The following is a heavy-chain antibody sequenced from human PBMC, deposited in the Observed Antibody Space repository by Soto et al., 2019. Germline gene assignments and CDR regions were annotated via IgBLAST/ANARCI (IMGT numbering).Heavy chain of an antibody. J-gene: IGHJ4*02. V-gene: IGHV4-4*02. CDR2: IYHSGST. D-gene: IGHD6-19*01. CDR1: SGSISSSNW. Sequence: QVQLQESGPGLVKPSGTLSLTCAVSSGSISSSNWWSWVRQPPGKGLEWIGEIYHSGSTNYNPSLKSRVSIPVDKSKNQFPLKRSSVPAADTAVYYWARHSGCDAGCYFDYWGQGTLVTVSS. CDR3: ARHSGCDAGCYFDY.